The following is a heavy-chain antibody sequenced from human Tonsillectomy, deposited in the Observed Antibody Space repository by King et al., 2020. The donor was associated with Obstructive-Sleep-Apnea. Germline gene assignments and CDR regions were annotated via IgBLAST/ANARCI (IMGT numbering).Heavy chain of an antibody. J-gene: IGHJ5*02. CDR3: VRHNSHYLNWFDR. D-gene: IGHD2/OR15-2a*01. CDR1: EFTFSDYD. CDR2: ISSGSDYI. V-gene: IGHV3-21*01. Sequence: VQLVESGGGLVKPGGSLRLSCAASEFTFSDYDMSWVRQAPGKGLEWVSSISSGSDYIHYAESVKGRFTISRDNAKNSVYLQMTSLRAGDTALYYCVRHNSHYLNWFDRWGQGTLVTVSS.